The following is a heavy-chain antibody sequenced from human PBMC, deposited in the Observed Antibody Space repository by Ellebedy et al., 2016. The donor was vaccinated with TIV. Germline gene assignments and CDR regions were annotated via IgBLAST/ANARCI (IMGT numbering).Heavy chain of an antibody. V-gene: IGHV3-7*01. CDR1: ELSFSGYW. CDR3: ARNYGGDY. D-gene: IGHD4-23*01. Sequence: PGGSLRLSCVASELSFSGYWMSWLRQAPGKALEWVANIKQDGSEKYYVDSVKGRFTISRDNAKNSLYLQTNSLRAEDTAVYYCARNYGGDYWGQGTLVTVSS. CDR2: IKQDGSEK. J-gene: IGHJ4*02.